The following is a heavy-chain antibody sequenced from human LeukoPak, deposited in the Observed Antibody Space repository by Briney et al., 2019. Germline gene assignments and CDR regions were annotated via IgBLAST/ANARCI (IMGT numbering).Heavy chain of an antibody. CDR3: ARDRHRGTPEDY. CDR2: INNDGSIT. Sequence: GGSLRLSCAASGFTFSSYWMHWVRQAPGKGLVWVSRINNDGSITRYADSVKGRFTISRDNAKNTLYLQMNSLRAEDTAVYYCARDRHRGTPEDYWGQGTLVTVSS. CDR1: GFTFSSYW. J-gene: IGHJ4*02. V-gene: IGHV3-74*01. D-gene: IGHD1-14*01.